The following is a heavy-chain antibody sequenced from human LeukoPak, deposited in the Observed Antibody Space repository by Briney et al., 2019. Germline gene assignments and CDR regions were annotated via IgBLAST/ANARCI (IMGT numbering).Heavy chain of an antibody. CDR1: GYSFTNYW. V-gene: IGHV5-51*01. Sequence: GESLKISCKGSGYSFTNYWIGWVRQMPGKGLEWMGIIYPGDSDTRYSPSFQGQVTISADKSISTAYLQWSSLKASDTAMYYCARLSDILTGYLHHWGQGTLVTVSS. D-gene: IGHD3-9*01. J-gene: IGHJ1*01. CDR3: ARLSDILTGYLHH. CDR2: IYPGDSDT.